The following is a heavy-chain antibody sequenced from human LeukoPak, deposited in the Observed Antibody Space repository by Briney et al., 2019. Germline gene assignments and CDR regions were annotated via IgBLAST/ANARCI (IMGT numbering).Heavy chain of an antibody. CDR2: ISYDGSNK. CDR1: GFTFSSYA. D-gene: IGHD3-10*01. V-gene: IGHV3-30*04. Sequence: GGSLRLSCAASGFTFSSYAMHWVRQAPGKGLEWVAVISYDGSNKYYADSVKGRFTISRDNSKNTLYLQMNSLRAEDTAVYYCAGERTMVRGGGWNFDYWGQGTLVTVSS. J-gene: IGHJ4*02. CDR3: AGERTMVRGGGWNFDY.